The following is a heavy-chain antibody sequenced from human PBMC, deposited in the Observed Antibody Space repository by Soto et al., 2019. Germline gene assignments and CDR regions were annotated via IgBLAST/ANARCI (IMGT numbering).Heavy chain of an antibody. Sequence: ASVNVSCKVSGYTLTELSMHWVRQAPGKGREWMGGVDPEDGETIYAQKLQGRVTMTEDTSTDTAYMELSSLRSEDTAVYYRATSVGIAAAGTNWFDPWGQGTLVTVSS. CDR2: VDPEDGET. D-gene: IGHD6-13*01. CDR1: GYTLTELS. V-gene: IGHV1-24*01. J-gene: IGHJ5*02. CDR3: ATSVGIAAAGTNWFDP.